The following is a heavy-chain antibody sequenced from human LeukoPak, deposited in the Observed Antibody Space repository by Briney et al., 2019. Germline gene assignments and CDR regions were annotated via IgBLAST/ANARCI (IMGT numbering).Heavy chain of an antibody. CDR2: ISSSSSTI. J-gene: IGHJ4*02. V-gene: IGHV3-48*02. CDR3: ARDSGGAFDY. Sequence: PGGSLRLSCAASGFTFSNAWMTWVRQAPGKGLEWVSFISSSSSTIFYADSVKGRFTISRDNGKTSLYLQMNSLRDEDTAVYYCARDSGGAFDYWGQGTLVTVSS. CDR1: GFTFSNAW. D-gene: IGHD2-15*01.